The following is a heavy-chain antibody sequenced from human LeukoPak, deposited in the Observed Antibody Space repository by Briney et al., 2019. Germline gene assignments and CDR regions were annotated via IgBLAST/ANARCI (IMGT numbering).Heavy chain of an antibody. D-gene: IGHD5-24*01. CDR1: GFTFTFSTSG. Sequence: PGGSLRLSCAASGFTFTFSTSGMHWVRQAPGKGLEWVAFIQYDDSEKSYADSVKGRCTTSRDNSKNTVYLQMNSLRVEDTAVYYCASQMQRIDYWGQGTLVTVSS. V-gene: IGHV3-30*02. CDR3: ASQMQRIDY. CDR2: IQYDDSEK. J-gene: IGHJ4*02.